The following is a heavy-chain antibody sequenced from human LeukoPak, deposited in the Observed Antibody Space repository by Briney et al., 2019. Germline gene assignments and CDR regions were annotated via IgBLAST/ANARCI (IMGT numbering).Heavy chain of an antibody. CDR3: ARVGSWGKNYYDSSGYYS. CDR2: IYYTGNT. V-gene: IGHV4-39*07. J-gene: IGHJ4*02. D-gene: IGHD3-22*01. CDR1: GVSISSSNSY. Sequence: PSETLSLTCSVSGVSISSSNSYWGWIRQPPGKGLEWIGSIYYTGNTYYNASLKSRVTISVDTSKNQFSLKLSSVTAADTAVYYCARVGSWGKNYYDSSGYYSWGQGTLVTVSS.